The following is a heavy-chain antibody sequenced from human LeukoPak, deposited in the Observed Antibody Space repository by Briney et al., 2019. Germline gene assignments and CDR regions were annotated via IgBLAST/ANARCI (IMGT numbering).Heavy chain of an antibody. D-gene: IGHD3-22*01. Sequence: SETLSLTCTVSGGSISTSSYYWGWIRQPPGKGLECIGNIYYSGSTYYNPSLKSRVTISVDTSKNQFSLKLSSVTAADTAVYYCARVPYYYDSSALNWFDPWGQGTLVTVSS. J-gene: IGHJ5*02. V-gene: IGHV4-39*07. CDR2: IYYSGST. CDR3: ARVPYYYDSSALNWFDP. CDR1: GGSISTSSYY.